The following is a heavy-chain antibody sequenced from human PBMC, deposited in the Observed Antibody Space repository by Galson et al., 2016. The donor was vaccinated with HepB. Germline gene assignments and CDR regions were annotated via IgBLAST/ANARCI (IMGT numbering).Heavy chain of an antibody. CDR1: GFTFSSYS. V-gene: IGHV3-48*01. J-gene: IGHJ6*02. Sequence: SLRLSCAASGFTFSSYSMNWVRQAPGKGLGWVSYISSSSSTIYHAHSVKGRFTISRDNAKNSLYLQMTSLRAEDTAVYYCARFYFYGMDVWGQGTTVTVSS. CDR2: ISSSSSTI. CDR3: ARFYFYGMDV.